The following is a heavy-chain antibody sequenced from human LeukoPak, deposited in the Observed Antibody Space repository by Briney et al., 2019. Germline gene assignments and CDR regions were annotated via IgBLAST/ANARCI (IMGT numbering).Heavy chain of an antibody. V-gene: IGHV4-59*01. CDR3: ASADSSGWYYFDY. J-gene: IGHJ4*02. Sequence: SETLSLTCTVSGGSISSYYRSWIRQPPGKGLEWIGYIYYSGSTNYNPSLKSRVTISVDTSKNQFSLKLSSVTAADTAVYYCASADSSGWYYFDYWGQGTLVTVSS. CDR2: IYYSGST. D-gene: IGHD6-19*01. CDR1: GGSISSYY.